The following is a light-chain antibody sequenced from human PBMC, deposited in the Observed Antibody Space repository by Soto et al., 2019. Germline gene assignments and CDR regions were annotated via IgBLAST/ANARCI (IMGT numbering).Light chain of an antibody. J-gene: IGKJ5*01. CDR3: QQRSSWPPIT. CDR1: QSVSSN. V-gene: IGKV3-15*01. Sequence: IVITQSPATLSVSPGERATLSCRASQSVSSNLAWYQQKPGQAPRLLIYGASTRATGIPARFSGSGSGTDFTLTISSLEPEDFAVYYCQQRSSWPPITFGQGTRLEIK. CDR2: GAS.